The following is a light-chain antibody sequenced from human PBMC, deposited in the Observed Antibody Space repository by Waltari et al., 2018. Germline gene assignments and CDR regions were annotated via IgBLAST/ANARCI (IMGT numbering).Light chain of an antibody. CDR3: QAWDSNTAGGV. Sequence: SYELTQPPSVSVSPGQTASIPCSGDKLGEKYACWYQQKPGQSPVLVIYQDNKRPSGIPERFSGSNSGNTVTLTISGTQALDEADYYCQAWDSNTAGGVFGGGTKLTVL. V-gene: IGLV3-1*01. CDR2: QDN. J-gene: IGLJ2*01. CDR1: KLGEKY.